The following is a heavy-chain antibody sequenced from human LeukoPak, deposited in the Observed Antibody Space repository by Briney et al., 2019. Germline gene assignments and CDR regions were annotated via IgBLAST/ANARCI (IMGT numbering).Heavy chain of an antibody. Sequence: PGGSLRLSCAASGFTFSSYEMNWVRQAPGEGLEWVAYISTSGSTIYYADSVKGRFTISRDNAKSSLYLQMNSLRADDTAVYYRARDRTYSDILIWGQGTLVTVSS. CDR2: ISTSGSTI. D-gene: IGHD3-9*01. J-gene: IGHJ4*02. V-gene: IGHV3-48*03. CDR3: ARDRTYSDILI. CDR1: GFTFSSYE.